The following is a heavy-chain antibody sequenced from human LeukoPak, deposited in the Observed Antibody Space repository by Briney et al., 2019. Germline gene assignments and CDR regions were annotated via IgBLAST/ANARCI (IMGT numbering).Heavy chain of an antibody. Sequence: GGSLRLSCAASGFTFSSYAMSWVRQAPGKGLEWVSAISGSGGSTYYADSVKGRFTISRDDSKNTLYLQMNSLRAEDTAVYYCARRHGDYFGNDYWGQGTLVTVSS. J-gene: IGHJ4*02. CDR1: GFTFSSYA. CDR3: ARRHGDYFGNDY. V-gene: IGHV3-23*01. CDR2: ISGSGGST. D-gene: IGHD4-17*01.